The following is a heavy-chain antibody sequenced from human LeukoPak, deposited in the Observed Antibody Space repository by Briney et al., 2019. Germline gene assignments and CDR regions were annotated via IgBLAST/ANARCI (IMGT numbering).Heavy chain of an antibody. CDR2: IYYSGST. Sequence: SQTLSLTCTVSGGSISSGGYYWSWIRQHPGKGLEWIGYIYYSGSTYYNPSLKSRVTISVDTSKDQFSLHLSSVTAADTAVYFCARVVGTYVDYWGQGTLVTVSS. V-gene: IGHV4-31*03. CDR3: ARVVGTYVDY. CDR1: GGSISSGGYY. D-gene: IGHD6-19*01. J-gene: IGHJ4*02.